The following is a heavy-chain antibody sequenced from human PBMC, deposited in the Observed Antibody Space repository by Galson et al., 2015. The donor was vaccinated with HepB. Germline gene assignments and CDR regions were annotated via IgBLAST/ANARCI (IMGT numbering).Heavy chain of an antibody. V-gene: IGHV5-51*01. D-gene: IGHD2-21*02. CDR2: IYPGDSDT. CDR3: ARPTAKGHFYNGMDV. J-gene: IGHJ6*02. Sequence: QSGAEVKKPGESLKISCKGSGSTFNSYWIAWVRQMPGKGLEWMGIIYPGDSDTRYSPSFQGQVTMSADKSITTAYLQWSSLKASDTAMYYCARPTAKGHFYNGMDVWGQGTTVTVSS. CDR1: GSTFNSYW.